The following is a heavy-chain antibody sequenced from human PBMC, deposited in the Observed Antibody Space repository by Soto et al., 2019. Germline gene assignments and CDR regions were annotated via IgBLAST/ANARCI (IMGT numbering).Heavy chain of an antibody. V-gene: IGHV1-69*02. CDR2: IIPILGIA. Sequence: QVQLVQSGAEVKKPGSSVKVSCKASGGTFSSYTISWVRQAPGQGLEWMGRIIPILGIANYAQKFQGRVTITADKSTSTAYMELSSLGSEDTAVYYCARGYCSGGSWYPGDAFDIWGQGTMVTVSS. CDR3: ARGYCSGGSWYPGDAFDI. CDR1: GGTFSSYT. J-gene: IGHJ3*02. D-gene: IGHD2-15*01.